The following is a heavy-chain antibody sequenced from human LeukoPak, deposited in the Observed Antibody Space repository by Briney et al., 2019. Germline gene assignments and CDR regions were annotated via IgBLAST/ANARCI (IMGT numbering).Heavy chain of an antibody. CDR2: ISVINSGNT. J-gene: IGHJ3*02. Sequence: ASVKVSCKASGYTFSSYGINWVRQAPGQGLEWMGWISVINSGNTRYAQNFQGRLTMTTDTSTTTAYMELRSLRSDDTAVYYCSREFPFCGADCFSGVFDIWGQGTMVTVS. V-gene: IGHV1-18*01. D-gene: IGHD2-21*02. CDR1: GYTFSSYG. CDR3: SREFPFCGADCFSGVFDI.